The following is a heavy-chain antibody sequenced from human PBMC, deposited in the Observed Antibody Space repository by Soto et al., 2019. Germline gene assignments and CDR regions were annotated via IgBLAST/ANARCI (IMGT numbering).Heavy chain of an antibody. CDR2: MSPNTGNT. CDR1: GYTFTSYD. Sequence: QVQLVQSGAEVKKPGASVKVSCKASGYTFTSYDINWVRQAPGQGLEWMGWMSPNTGNTGQAQRFQGGLTMTRNTSISTAYMELTRLKSEDTAMYYCAISDCSGGSCYMLDYWGQGTLVTVSS. D-gene: IGHD2-15*01. CDR3: AISDCSGGSCYMLDY. J-gene: IGHJ4*02. V-gene: IGHV1-8*01.